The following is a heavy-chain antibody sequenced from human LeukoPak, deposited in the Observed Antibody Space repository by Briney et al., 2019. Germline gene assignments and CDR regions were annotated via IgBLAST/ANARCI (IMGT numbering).Heavy chain of an antibody. CDR2: ISGYNGNT. J-gene: IGHJ4*02. V-gene: IGHV1-18*01. CDR1: GYTFTSYG. CDR3: ARVSEYYYDSSGYYYTD. Sequence: ASVKVSCKASGYTFTSYGISWVRQAPGQGLEWMGWISGYNGNTNYAQKLQGRVTMTTDTSTSTAYMELRSLRSDDTAVYYCARVSEYYYDSSGYYYTDWGQGTLVTVSS. D-gene: IGHD3-22*01.